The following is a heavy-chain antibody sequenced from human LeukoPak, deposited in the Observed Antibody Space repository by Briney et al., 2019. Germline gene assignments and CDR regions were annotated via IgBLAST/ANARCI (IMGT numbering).Heavy chain of an antibody. V-gene: IGHV1-8*01. Sequence: ASVKVSCKASGYTFTSYDINWVRQASGQGLEWMGWMNPNSGNTGYAQKFQGRVTMTRNTSISTAYMELSSLRSEDTAVYYCAREYSSSIYYYYYMDVWGKGTTVTVSS. J-gene: IGHJ6*03. CDR2: MNPNSGNT. CDR3: AREYSSSIYYYYYMDV. CDR1: GYTFTSYD. D-gene: IGHD6-6*01.